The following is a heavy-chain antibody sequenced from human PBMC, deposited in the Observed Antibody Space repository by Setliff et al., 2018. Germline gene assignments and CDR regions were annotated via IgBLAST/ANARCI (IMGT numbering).Heavy chain of an antibody. V-gene: IGHV3-66*01. CDR3: ARGVQDNFWSGYYYYYGMDV. D-gene: IGHD3-3*01. CDR1: GFSFSNYW. CDR2: IYSNGGT. J-gene: IGHJ6*02. Sequence: PGGSLRLSCAASGFSFSNYWMSWVRQAPGKGLEWVSVIYSNGGTYYADPVKGRFTISRDASKNTLYLQMNSLRAEDTAVYFCARGVQDNFWSGYYYYYGMDVWGQGTTVTVSS.